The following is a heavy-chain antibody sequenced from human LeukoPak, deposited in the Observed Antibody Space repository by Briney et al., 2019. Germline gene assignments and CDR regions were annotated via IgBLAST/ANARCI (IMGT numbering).Heavy chain of an antibody. CDR1: GFTFSGHS. CDR3: ARAALPSFHYFDY. J-gene: IGHJ4*02. CDR2: ISSSRTTI. V-gene: IGHV3-48*01. Sequence: GGSLRLSCAASGFTFSGHSMNWVRLAPGKGLEWVSYISSSRTTIYYADSVKGRFTISRDNARNSLYLEMKSLRAEDTAVYYCARAALPSFHYFDYCGQGALVTVSS. D-gene: IGHD2/OR15-2a*01.